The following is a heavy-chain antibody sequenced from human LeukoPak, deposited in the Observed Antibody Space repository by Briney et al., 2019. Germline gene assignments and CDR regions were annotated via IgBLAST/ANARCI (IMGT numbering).Heavy chain of an antibody. Sequence: PGGSLRLSCAASGFTFSSYAMHWVRQAPGKGLEWVAVISYDGSNKYYADSVKGRFTISRDNAKNSLYLQMNSLRAEDTAVYYCARAPLEVLIIYMDVWGKGTTVTVSS. CDR1: GFTFSSYA. CDR2: ISYDGSNK. J-gene: IGHJ6*04. D-gene: IGHD2-8*01. V-gene: IGHV3-30*04. CDR3: ARAPLEVLIIYMDV.